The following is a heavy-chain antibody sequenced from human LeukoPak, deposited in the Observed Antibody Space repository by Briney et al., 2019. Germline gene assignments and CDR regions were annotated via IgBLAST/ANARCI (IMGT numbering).Heavy chain of an antibody. D-gene: IGHD2-21*02. Sequence: GGSLRLSCAASGFTFSSYAMSWVRQAPGKGLEWGSYISSSSSTIYYADSVKGRFTISRDNAKNSLYLQMNSLRAEDTAVYYCAGSLAYCGGDCRLGDYWGQGTLVTVSS. V-gene: IGHV3-48*01. CDR3: AGSLAYCGGDCRLGDY. J-gene: IGHJ4*02. CDR1: GFTFSSYA. CDR2: ISSSSSTI.